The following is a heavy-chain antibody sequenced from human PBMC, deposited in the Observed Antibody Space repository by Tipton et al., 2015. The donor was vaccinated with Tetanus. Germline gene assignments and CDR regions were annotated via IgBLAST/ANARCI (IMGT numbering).Heavy chain of an antibody. Sequence: SLRLSCAASGFTFDDYAMHWVRQAPGKGLEWVSGISWNSGSIGYADSVKGRFTISRDNAKNSLYLQMNSLRAEDTALYYCAKDRARANYYYYGMDVWGQGTTVTVSS. CDR2: ISWNSGSI. CDR3: AKDRARANYYYYGMDV. V-gene: IGHV3-9*01. D-gene: IGHD6-6*01. CDR1: GFTFDDYA. J-gene: IGHJ6*02.